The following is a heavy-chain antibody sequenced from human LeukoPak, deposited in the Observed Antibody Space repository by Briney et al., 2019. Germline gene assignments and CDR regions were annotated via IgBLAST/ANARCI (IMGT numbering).Heavy chain of an antibody. CDR3: AREGRALQDYYDSSGDDVFDI. CDR1: GYTFTSYY. Sequence: ASVKVSCKASGYTFTSYYMHWVRQAPGQGLEWMGIINPSGGSTSYAQKFQGRVSMTRDTSTSTVYMELSSLRSEDTAVYYCAREGRALQDYYDSSGDDVFDIWGQGTMVTVSS. J-gene: IGHJ3*02. V-gene: IGHV1-46*01. D-gene: IGHD3-22*01. CDR2: INPSGGST.